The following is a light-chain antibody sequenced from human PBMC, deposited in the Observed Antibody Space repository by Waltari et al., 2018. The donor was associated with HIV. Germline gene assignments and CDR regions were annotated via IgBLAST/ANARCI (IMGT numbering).Light chain of an antibody. CDR1: TGSIASNY. CDR2: EDN. V-gene: IGLV6-57*03. CDR3: QSFNDNNEWV. Sequence: FILTQTHSVSASPGETVIISCTRRTGSIASNYVHSFQQRPGAAPTTITYEDNQRSSGIPDRFSGSIDTSSNSASLTISGLKTEDEADYYCQSFNDNNEWVFGGGTKVTVL. J-gene: IGLJ3*02.